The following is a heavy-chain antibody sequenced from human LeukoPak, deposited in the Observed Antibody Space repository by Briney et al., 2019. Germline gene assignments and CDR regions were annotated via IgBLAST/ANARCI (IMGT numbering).Heavy chain of an antibody. J-gene: IGHJ3*02. CDR1: GFTFSSYS. V-gene: IGHV3-21*04. CDR3: ARLNWNDALHAFDI. Sequence: GGSLRLSCAASGFTFSSYSMNWVRQAPGKGLEWVSSISSSSSYIYYADSVKGRFTISRDNSKNTLYLQMNSLRADDTAVYYCARLNWNDALHAFDIWGQGTMVTVSS. D-gene: IGHD1-1*01. CDR2: ISSSSSYI.